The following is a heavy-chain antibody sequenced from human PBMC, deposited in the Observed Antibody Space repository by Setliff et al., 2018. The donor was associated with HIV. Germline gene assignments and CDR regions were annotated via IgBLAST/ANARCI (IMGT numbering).Heavy chain of an antibody. D-gene: IGHD4-17*01. Sequence: ASVKVSCKASGYTFTGYYIHWVRQAPGQGLQWMGRINPNIGSTNYAQNFQGRATMTRDTSVNTAFMELSNLRSDDTAVDYCARDTVKATFSDYWGQGTLVTVSA. J-gene: IGHJ4*02. V-gene: IGHV1-2*06. CDR1: GYTFTGYY. CDR3: ARDTVKATFSDY. CDR2: INPNIGST.